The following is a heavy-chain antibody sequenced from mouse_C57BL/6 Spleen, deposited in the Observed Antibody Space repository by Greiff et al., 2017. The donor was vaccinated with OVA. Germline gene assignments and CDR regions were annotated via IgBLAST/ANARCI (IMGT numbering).Heavy chain of an antibody. J-gene: IGHJ2*01. Sequence: QVQLKESGAELVKPGASVKLSCKASGYTFTSYWMHWVKQRPGQGLEWIGMIHPNSGSTNYNEKFKSKATLTVDKSSSTAYMQLSSLTSEDSAVYYCAREKRGYGNYDYWGQGTTLTVSS. CDR2: IHPNSGST. V-gene: IGHV1-64*01. CDR3: AREKRGYGNYDY. CDR1: GYTFTSYW. D-gene: IGHD2-1*01.